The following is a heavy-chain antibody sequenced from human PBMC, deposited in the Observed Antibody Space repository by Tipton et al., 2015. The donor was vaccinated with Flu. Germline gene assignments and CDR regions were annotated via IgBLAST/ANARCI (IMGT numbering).Heavy chain of an antibody. CDR2: INLSSGAT. CDR1: GYTFTAYW. J-gene: IGHJ6*02. D-gene: IGHD2-2*02. CDR3: AGGIPSTSCYTCYYYAMDV. Sequence: QVQLVQSGAEVKKPGASVKVSCKVSGYTFTAYWLQWVQQAPGQGPEWLGWINLSSGATQYSPKFQGRVVMTRDTSISTAYMELNSLRSDDAAIYYCAGGIPSTSCYTCYYYAMDVWGQGTTVTVSS. V-gene: IGHV1-2*02.